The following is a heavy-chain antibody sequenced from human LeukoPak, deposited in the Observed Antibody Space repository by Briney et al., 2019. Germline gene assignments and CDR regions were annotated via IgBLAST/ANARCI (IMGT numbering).Heavy chain of an antibody. CDR2: MNPNSGNT. CDR1: GYSFTSYD. D-gene: IGHD3-22*01. Sequence: GASVKVSCKASGYSFTSYDINWARQAPGQGPEWMGWMNPNSGNTGYAQKFQGRVTMTRNTSISTAYMELSSLGSEDTAVYYCARGPMIVVAPGDYWGQGTLVTVSS. CDR3: ARGPMIVVAPGDY. J-gene: IGHJ4*02. V-gene: IGHV1-8*01.